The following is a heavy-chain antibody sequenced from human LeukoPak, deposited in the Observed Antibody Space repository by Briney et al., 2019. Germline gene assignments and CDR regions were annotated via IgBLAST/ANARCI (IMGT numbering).Heavy chain of an antibody. CDR3: AKHDWVSIWSDRDLNWFDP. D-gene: IGHD3-3*01. CDR2: IYYGGSP. CDR1: VGSTSSNY. V-gene: IGHV4-59*08. Sequence: PSQTPPPTCNVSVGSTSSNYWSWIRQPPRKGLGWIGCIYYGGSPNYNPAFKSRVTISVDTSKNQFSLRLSSVTAADTAVYYCAKHDWVSIWSDRDLNWFDPWGQGTLVTVSS. J-gene: IGHJ5*02.